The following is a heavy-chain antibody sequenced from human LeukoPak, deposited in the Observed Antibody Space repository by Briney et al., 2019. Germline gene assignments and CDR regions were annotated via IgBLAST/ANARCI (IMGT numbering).Heavy chain of an antibody. J-gene: IGHJ5*02. CDR1: GGTFSSYA. CDR3: ARGDPQDYYGSGPFDP. Sequence: ASVKVSCKASGGTFSSYAISWVRQAPGQGLEWMGGIIPIFGTANYAQKFQGRVTITTDESTSTAYVELSSLRSEDTAVYYCARGDPQDYYGSGPFDPWGQGTLVTVSS. CDR2: IIPIFGTA. V-gene: IGHV1-69*05. D-gene: IGHD3-10*01.